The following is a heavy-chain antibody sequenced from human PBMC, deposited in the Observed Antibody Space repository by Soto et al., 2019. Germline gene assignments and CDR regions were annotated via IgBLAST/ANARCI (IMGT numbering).Heavy chain of an antibody. J-gene: IGHJ6*02. CDR3: ARLVVVAATPDYYGMDV. Sequence: RWARQSPGKGLEWMGWISGYNGNTNYAQKLQGRVTMTTDTSTSTAYMELRSLRSDDTAVYYCARLVVVAATPDYYGMDVWGQGTTVTVSS. D-gene: IGHD2-15*01. V-gene: IGHV1-18*01. CDR2: ISGYNGNT.